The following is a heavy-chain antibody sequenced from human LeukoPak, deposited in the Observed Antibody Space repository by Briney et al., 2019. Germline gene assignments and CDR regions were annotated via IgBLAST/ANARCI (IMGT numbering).Heavy chain of an antibody. CDR3: ARELGEGDY. J-gene: IGHJ4*02. Sequence: PGGSLRLPCAASGFTFSSYAMHWVRQAPAKGLEWVAVISYDGSNKYYADSVKGRFTISRDNSKNTLYLQMNSLRAEDTAVYYCARELGEGDYWGQGTLVTVSS. D-gene: IGHD3-16*01. CDR2: ISYDGSNK. CDR1: GFTFSSYA. V-gene: IGHV3-30-3*01.